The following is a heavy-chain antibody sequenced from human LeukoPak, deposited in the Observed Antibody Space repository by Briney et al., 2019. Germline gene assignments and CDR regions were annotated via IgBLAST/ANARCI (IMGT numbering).Heavy chain of an antibody. CDR1: GYTFTGYY. CDR3: ARDSIAVAGYDY. Sequence: ASVKVSCKASGYTFTGYYMHWVRQAPGKGLEWMGRINPNSGGTNYAQKFQGRVTMTRDTSISTAYMELSRLRSDDTAVYYCARDSIAVAGYDYWGQGTLVTVSS. CDR2: INPNSGGT. V-gene: IGHV1-2*06. J-gene: IGHJ4*02. D-gene: IGHD6-19*01.